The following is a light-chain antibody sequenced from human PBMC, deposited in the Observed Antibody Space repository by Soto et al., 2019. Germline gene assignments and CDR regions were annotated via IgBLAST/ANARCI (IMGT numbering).Light chain of an antibody. V-gene: IGKV3-20*01. CDR1: QSVSTNY. J-gene: IGKJ2*01. CDR2: GSS. CDR3: QQYSSSPPYT. Sequence: EVVLTQSPGTLSLSPGERATLSCRASQSVSTNYFAWYQQKPGQAPRLLIFGSSDRATGIPDRFSGIVSGTDFTLTISRLEPEDFAVYYCQQYSSSPPYTFGHGTKLEIK.